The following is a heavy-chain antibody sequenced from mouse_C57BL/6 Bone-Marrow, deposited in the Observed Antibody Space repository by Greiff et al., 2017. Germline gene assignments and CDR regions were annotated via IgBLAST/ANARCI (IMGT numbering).Heavy chain of an antibody. V-gene: IGHV1-81*01. J-gene: IGHJ3*01. CDR1: GYTFTSYG. CDR2: IYPRSGNT. D-gene: IGHD2-4*01. CDR3: ARLDYEYGGFAY. Sequence: QVQLQQSGAELARPGASVKLSCKASGYTFTSYGISWVKQRTGQGLEWIGEIYPRSGNTYYNEKFKGKAKLTADKSSSTAYMELRSLTSEDSAVYVCARLDYEYGGFAYWGQGTLVTVSA.